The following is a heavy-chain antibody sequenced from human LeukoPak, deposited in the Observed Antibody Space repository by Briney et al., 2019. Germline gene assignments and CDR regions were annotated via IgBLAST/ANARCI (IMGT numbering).Heavy chain of an antibody. D-gene: IGHD3-3*01. Sequence: GGSLRLSCAASGFTFRKSWMSWLRQTPEEGLEWVANIKEDGSAKYYVDSVKGRFTISRDNAKNSLYLQMNSLRAEDTAVYYCAKDDEGYYWGQGILVTVSS. CDR3: AKDDEGYY. J-gene: IGHJ4*02. CDR1: GFTFRKSW. V-gene: IGHV3-7*04. CDR2: IKEDGSAK.